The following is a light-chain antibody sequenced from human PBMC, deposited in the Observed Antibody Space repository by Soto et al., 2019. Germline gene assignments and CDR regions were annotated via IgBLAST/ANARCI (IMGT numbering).Light chain of an antibody. CDR2: GAS. J-gene: IGKJ1*01. CDR3: QQSGSSPTWT. Sequence: DIVLTQSPGTLSLSPGERATLSCRASQTVSSSYLAWYQQKPGQAPRLLIYGASSRATGIPDRFSGSGSGTDFTLTISRLEPEDFAVYYCQQSGSSPTWTFGQGTTVEIK. V-gene: IGKV3-20*01. CDR1: QTVSSSY.